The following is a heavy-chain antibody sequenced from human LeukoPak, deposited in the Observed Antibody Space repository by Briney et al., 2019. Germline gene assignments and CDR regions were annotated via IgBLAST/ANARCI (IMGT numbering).Heavy chain of an antibody. V-gene: IGHV1-2*02. CDR2: INPSTGAT. J-gene: IGHJ4*02. CDR3: AREYDYGYLGY. D-gene: IGHD3-10*01. CDR1: GYTFTGYY. Sequence: VASVKVSCKASGYTFTGYYMHWVRQAPGQGLEWMASINPSTGATSSAQKFQGRVTVTRDTSISTAYMELSRLRSDDTAVYLCAREYDYGYLGYWGQGTLVTVSS.